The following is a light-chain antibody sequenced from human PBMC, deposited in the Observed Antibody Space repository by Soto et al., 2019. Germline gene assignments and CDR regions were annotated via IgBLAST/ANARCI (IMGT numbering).Light chain of an antibody. J-gene: IGKJ1*01. V-gene: IGKV3-20*01. CDR2: GAS. CDR3: QQYFEWPPMT. CDR1: QSVSSRY. Sequence: EILLTQSPGTLSLSPGERATLSCRASQSVSSRYLAWYQQKPGQAPRLLIYGASSRATGIPDRFSASGSGTEFTLTISSLRSEDSAIYYCQQYFEWPPMTFGQGTKVDIK.